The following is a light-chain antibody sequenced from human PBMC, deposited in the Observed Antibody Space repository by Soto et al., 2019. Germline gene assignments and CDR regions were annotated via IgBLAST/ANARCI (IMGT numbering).Light chain of an antibody. CDR1: SSAVGGYEY. V-gene: IGLV2-11*01. CDR2: EVT. CDR3: CSYAGSYV. Sequence: QSALTQPRSVSGSPGQSVTISCTGTSSAVGGYEYVSWYQLHPGKAPKLIIYEVTKRPSGVPDRFSGSKSGNTASLTISGLQTEDEADYYCCSYAGSYVFGVGTKLTVL. J-gene: IGLJ1*01.